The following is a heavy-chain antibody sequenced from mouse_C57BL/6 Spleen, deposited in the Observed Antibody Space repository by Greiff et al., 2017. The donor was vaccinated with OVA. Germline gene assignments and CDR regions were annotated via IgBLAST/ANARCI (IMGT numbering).Heavy chain of an antibody. V-gene: IGHV2-3*01. D-gene: IGHD1-1*01. CDR3: AKPVNYGSSPWYFDV. CDR1: GFSLTSYG. CDR2: IWGDGST. Sequence: QVHVKQSGPGLVAPSQSLSITCTVSGFSLTSYGVSWVRQPPGKGLEWLGVIWGDGSTNYHSALISRLSISKDNSKSQVFLKLNSLQTDDTATYYCAKPVNYGSSPWYFDVWGTGTTVTVSS. J-gene: IGHJ1*03.